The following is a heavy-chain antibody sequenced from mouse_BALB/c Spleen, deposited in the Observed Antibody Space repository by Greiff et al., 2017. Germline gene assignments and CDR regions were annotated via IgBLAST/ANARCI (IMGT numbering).Heavy chain of an antibody. J-gene: IGHJ3*01. D-gene: IGHD4-1*01. V-gene: IGHV2-9*02. CDR2: IWAGGST. CDR1: GFSLTSYG. Sequence: VHLVESGPGLVAPSQSLSITCTVSGFSLTSYGVHWVRQPPGKGLEWLGVIWAGGSTNYNSALMSRLSISKDNSKSQVFLKMNSLQTDDTAMYYCARENWDEAAYWGQGTLVTVSA. CDR3: ARENWDEAAY.